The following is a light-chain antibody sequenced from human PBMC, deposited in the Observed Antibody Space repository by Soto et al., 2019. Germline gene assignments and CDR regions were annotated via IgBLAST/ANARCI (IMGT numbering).Light chain of an antibody. CDR3: QQYGSSPQT. Sequence: DIQMTQSPSTLPASVGDRVTITCRANQSISTWLAWYQQKPGKAPNLLIYKASRLETGVPSRFSGSGSGTEFTLTINFLQPEDFAVYYCQQYGSSPQTVGQGTRLEIK. V-gene: IGKV1-5*03. J-gene: IGKJ5*01. CDR1: QSISTW. CDR2: KAS.